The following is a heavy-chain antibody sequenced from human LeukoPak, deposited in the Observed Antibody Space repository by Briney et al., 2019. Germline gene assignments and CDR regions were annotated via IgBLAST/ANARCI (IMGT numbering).Heavy chain of an antibody. CDR1: GFTFSSYA. CDR3: ATYSSGWYVLGDY. Sequence: GGSLRLSCAASGFTFSSYAMSWVRQAPGKGLEWVSAISGSGGSTYYADSVKGRFTISRDNSKNTLYLQMNSLRAEDTAVYYCATYSSGWYVLGDYWGQGTLVTASS. V-gene: IGHV3-23*01. J-gene: IGHJ4*02. CDR2: ISGSGGST. D-gene: IGHD6-19*01.